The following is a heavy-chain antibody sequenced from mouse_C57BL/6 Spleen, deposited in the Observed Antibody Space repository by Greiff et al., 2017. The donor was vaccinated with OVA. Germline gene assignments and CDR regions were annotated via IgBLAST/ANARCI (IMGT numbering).Heavy chain of an antibody. CDR1: GYAFTNYL. D-gene: IGHD2-12*01. J-gene: IGHJ4*01. V-gene: IGHV1-54*01. Sequence: VKLQASGAELVRPGTSVKVSCKASGYAFTNYLIEWVKQRPGPGLEWIGVINPGSGGTNYNEKFKGKATLTADKSSSTAYMQLSSLTSEDSAFYFGARPHYSNDLYAMDYWGQGTSVTVAS. CDR3: ARPHYSNDLYAMDY. CDR2: INPGSGGT.